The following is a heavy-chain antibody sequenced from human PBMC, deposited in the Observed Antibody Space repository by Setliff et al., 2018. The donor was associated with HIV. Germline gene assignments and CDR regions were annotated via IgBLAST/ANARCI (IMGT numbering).Heavy chain of an antibody. CDR2: ISAYNGDT. CDR1: GDTFISYG. Sequence: ASVKVSCKASGDTFISYGINWVRQAPGQGLEWMGWISAYNGDTKYAQKFQGRVTITADESTTTAYMELSSLRTEDTAVYYCAIDPGADGYPSGYAFDIWGQGTMVT. J-gene: IGHJ3*02. D-gene: IGHD2-21*01. V-gene: IGHV1-18*01. CDR3: AIDPGADGYPSGYAFDI.